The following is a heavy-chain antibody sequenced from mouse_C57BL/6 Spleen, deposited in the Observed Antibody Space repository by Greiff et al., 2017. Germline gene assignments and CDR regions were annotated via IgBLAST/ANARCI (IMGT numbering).Heavy chain of an antibody. CDR1: GFSLTSYG. CDR3: ARKGGIYYDYDVWFAY. CDR2: IWSGGST. J-gene: IGHJ3*01. Sequence: QVQLLQSGPGLVQPSQSLSITCTVSGFSLTSYGVHWVRQSPGKGLEWLGVIWSGGSTDYNAAFISRLSISKDNSKSKVFIKMISLQADDTAIYYCARKGGIYYDYDVWFAYWGQGTLVTVSA. D-gene: IGHD2-4*01. V-gene: IGHV2-2*01.